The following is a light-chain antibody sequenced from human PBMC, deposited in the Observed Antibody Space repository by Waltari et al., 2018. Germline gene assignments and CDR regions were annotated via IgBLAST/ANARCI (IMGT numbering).Light chain of an antibody. V-gene: IGLV2-23*02. Sequence: QSALTQPASVSGSPGQSITISCTAVNSNVDILHLVPWYQHHPGRNPRLLIYEISQRPSGISNRFSGSKSGNTASLTISGLQPEHEADYFCCSFAGYGIYVFGSGTQVSVL. CDR3: CSFAGYGIYV. J-gene: IGLJ1*01. CDR1: NSNVDILHL. CDR2: EIS.